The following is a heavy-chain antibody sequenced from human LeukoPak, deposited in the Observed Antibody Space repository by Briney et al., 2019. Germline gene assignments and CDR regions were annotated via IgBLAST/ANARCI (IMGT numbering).Heavy chain of an antibody. CDR2: IWYDESNM. J-gene: IGHJ6*02. Sequence: GGSLRLSCAASGFTFSTHGIHWVRQAPGKGLEWVAAIWYDESNMFYADSVKGRFTISRDNSKNTLYLQLNSLRAEDTAVYYCGRRRDYVGMDVWGQGTTVIVSS. V-gene: IGHV3-33*01. D-gene: IGHD3-16*01. CDR3: GRRRDYVGMDV. CDR1: GFTFSTHG.